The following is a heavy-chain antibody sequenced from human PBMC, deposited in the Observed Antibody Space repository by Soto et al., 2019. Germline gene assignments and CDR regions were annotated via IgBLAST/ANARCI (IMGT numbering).Heavy chain of an antibody. J-gene: IGHJ6*02. CDR3: GRSVVGATGEILYNAMDV. Sequence: QVQLVQSGAEVKKPGASVKVSCKASGYTFTTYALHWVRQAPGQRPEWMGWINPASGHTKYSKRFQDRVTITRDTSASTGYMELSRLRSEDTAVYYCGRSVVGATGEILYNAMDVWGQVTTVTVSS. D-gene: IGHD1-26*01. V-gene: IGHV1-3*01. CDR2: INPASGHT. CDR1: GYTFTTYA.